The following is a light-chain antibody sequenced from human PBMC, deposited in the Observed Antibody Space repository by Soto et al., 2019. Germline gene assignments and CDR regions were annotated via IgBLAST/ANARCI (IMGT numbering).Light chain of an antibody. V-gene: IGKV1-39*01. CDR2: AAS. CDR1: QSISNY. J-gene: IGKJ5*01. CDR3: QQYCHLIT. Sequence: DVQMSQSRSSLSASVGDRVTISCRASQSISNYLNWYQQKPGKAPKLLIYAASSLQSGVPSRFSGSGSGTDFTFTISSLQPEDIATYYCQQYCHLITFGQGTRLEIK.